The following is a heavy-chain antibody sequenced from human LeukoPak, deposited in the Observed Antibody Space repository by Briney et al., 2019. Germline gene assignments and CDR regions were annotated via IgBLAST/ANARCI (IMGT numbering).Heavy chain of an antibody. D-gene: IGHD6-13*01. J-gene: IGHJ3*02. CDR3: ASPLIAAAIDAFDI. Sequence: ASVKVSCKAFGYTFTSYGISWVRQAPGQGLEWMGWISAYNGNTNYAQKLQGRVTMTTDTSTSTAYMELRSLRSDDTAVYYCASPLIAAAIDAFDIWGQGTMVTVSS. V-gene: IGHV1-18*01. CDR1: GYTFTSYG. CDR2: ISAYNGNT.